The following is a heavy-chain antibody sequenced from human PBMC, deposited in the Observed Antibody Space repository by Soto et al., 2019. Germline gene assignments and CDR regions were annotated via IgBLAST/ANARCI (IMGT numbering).Heavy chain of an antibody. Sequence: EVQLVESGGGLVQPGGSLKLSCTASEFIFSDSAMHWVRQASGKGLEWVGRIRSRAYNYATEYTASVKDRFIISRDDSKNTAYLQMNSLNTEDTAVYYCTGHEVVAGTYSDWYLDLWGRGTLVTVSS. D-gene: IGHD1-26*01. CDR1: EFIFSDSA. J-gene: IGHJ2*01. CDR3: TGHEVVAGTYSDWYLDL. V-gene: IGHV3-73*02. CDR2: IRSRAYNYAT.